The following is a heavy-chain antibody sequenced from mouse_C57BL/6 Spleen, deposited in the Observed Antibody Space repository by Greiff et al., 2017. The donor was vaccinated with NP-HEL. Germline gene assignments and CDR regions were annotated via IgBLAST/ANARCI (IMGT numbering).Heavy chain of an antibody. D-gene: IGHD1-1*01. CDR2: INPSSGYT. Sequence: VQLPQSGAELARPGASVKMSCKASGYTFTSYTMHWVKQRPGQGLEWIGYINPSSGYTKYNQKFKDKATLTADKSSSTAYMQLSSLTSEDSAVYDCAREGLFYYGSSYWYFDVWGTGTTVTVSS. J-gene: IGHJ1*03. CDR1: GYTFTSYT. CDR3: AREGLFYYGSSYWYFDV. V-gene: IGHV1-4*01.